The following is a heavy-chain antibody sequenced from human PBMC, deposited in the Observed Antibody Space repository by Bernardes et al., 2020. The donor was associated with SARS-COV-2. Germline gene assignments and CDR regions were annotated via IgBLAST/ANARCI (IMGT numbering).Heavy chain of an antibody. Sequence: SDTLSLTCAVSGGSISSSNWWSWVRQPPGKGPEWSGEIYHSGSTNYNSSLESRVTTSLDKSKNHLSLNLTSVTAADTAVYYCARRKWEFPEDNWGQGTLVTGSS. V-gene: IGHV4-4*02. D-gene: IGHD1-26*01. CDR3: ARRKWEFPEDN. J-gene: IGHJ4*02. CDR2: IYHSGST. CDR1: GGSISSSNW.